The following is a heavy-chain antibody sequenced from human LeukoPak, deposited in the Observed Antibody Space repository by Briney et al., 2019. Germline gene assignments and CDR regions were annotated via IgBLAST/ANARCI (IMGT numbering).Heavy chain of an antibody. D-gene: IGHD3-3*01. CDR2: IKQDGSDK. J-gene: IGHJ3*02. V-gene: IGHV3-7*01. CDR1: GFTFTKYW. CDR3: ARIGSRTADYDFWSGYSTSDAFDI. Sequence: PGGSLRLSCAASGFTFTKYWMTWVRQAPGEGLEWVGNIKQDGSDKNYMDSVKGRFTISRDNAKNSLYLQMNSLRAEDTAVYYCARIGSRTADYDFWSGYSTSDAFDIWGQGTMVTVSS.